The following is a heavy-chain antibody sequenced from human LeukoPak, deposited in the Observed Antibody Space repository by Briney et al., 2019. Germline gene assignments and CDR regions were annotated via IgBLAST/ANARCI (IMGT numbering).Heavy chain of an antibody. V-gene: IGHV4-39*01. CDR1: GGSISSSSYY. CDR3: ARQRNWAIAFDI. Sequence: SETLSLTCTVSGGSISSSSYYWGWIRQPPGKGLEWIGSIYYSGSTYYNPSLKSRVTISVDTSKNQFSLKLSSVTAADTAVYYCARQRNWAIAFDIWGQGTMVTVSS. CDR2: IYYSGST. D-gene: IGHD7-27*01. J-gene: IGHJ3*02.